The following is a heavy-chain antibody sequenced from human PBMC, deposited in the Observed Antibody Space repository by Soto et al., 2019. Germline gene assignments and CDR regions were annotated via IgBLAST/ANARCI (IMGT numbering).Heavy chain of an antibody. V-gene: IGHV3-74*01. D-gene: IGHD5-12*01. CDR2: INPDGSTT. J-gene: IGHJ4*02. Sequence: GGSLRLSCVASGFTFSSYWMHWVRQAPGKGLVWVSRINPDGSTTNYADAVKGRFTISRDNAQNTVSLQMNSLRAEDTAMYYCVRIPNGGYTVDYWGQGTLVTVSS. CDR3: VRIPNGGYTVDY. CDR1: GFTFSSYW.